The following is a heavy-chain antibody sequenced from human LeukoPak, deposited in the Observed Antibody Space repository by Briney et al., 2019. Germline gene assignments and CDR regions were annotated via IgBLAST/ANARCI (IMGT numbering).Heavy chain of an antibody. D-gene: IGHD3-22*01. CDR2: INHSGST. Sequence: SETLSLTCAVYGGSFSGYYWSWIRQPPGKGLEWIGEINHSGSTNYNPSLKSRVTISVDTSKNQFSLKLSSVTAADTAVYYCARGHRNYYYDSPNYRYRAQGTLVTVSS. J-gene: IGHJ4*02. CDR3: ARGHRNYYYDSPNYRY. V-gene: IGHV4-34*01. CDR1: GGSFSGYY.